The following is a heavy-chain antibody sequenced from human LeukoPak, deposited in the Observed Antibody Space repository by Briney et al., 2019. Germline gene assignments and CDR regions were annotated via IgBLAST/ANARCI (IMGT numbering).Heavy chain of an antibody. J-gene: IGHJ4*02. CDR2: IIPILGIA. D-gene: IGHD6-13*01. CDR3: ASAHSIAAAGTLGFDY. CDR1: GYTFTSYD. V-gene: IGHV1-69*04. Sequence: SVKVSCKASGYTFTSYDINWVRQATGQGLEWMGRIIPILGIANYAQKFQGRVTITADKSTSTAYMELSSLRSEDTAVYYCASAHSIAAAGTLGFDYWGQGTLVTVSS.